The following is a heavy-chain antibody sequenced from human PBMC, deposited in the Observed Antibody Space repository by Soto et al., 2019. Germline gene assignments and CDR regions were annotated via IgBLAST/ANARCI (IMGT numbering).Heavy chain of an antibody. V-gene: IGHV1-69*13. CDR1: GGTFSSYA. J-gene: IGHJ6*02. D-gene: IGHD4-4*01. CDR3: ARNLIRYSNNSYSYYGMDV. CDR2: VIPIFGTA. Sequence: SVKVSCKASGGTFSSYAISWVRQAPGQGLEWMGGVIPIFGTANYAQKCKGRVTTTADESTSTAYIELSSTSSEDTAVYYCARNLIRYSNNSYSYYGMDVWGQGTRVTVSS.